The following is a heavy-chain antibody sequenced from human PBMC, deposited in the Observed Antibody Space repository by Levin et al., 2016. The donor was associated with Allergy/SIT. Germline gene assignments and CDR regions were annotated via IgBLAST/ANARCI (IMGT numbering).Heavy chain of an antibody. V-gene: IGHV3-15*01. J-gene: IGHJ4*02. CDR2: IKSKTDGGTT. D-gene: IGHD6-19*01. Sequence: GESLKISCAASGFTFSNAWMSWVRQAPGKGLEWVGRIKSKTDGGTTDYAAPVKGRFTISRDDSKNMLYLQMNSLKTEDTAVYYCSTLNPRGYKQWLVPHDCWGQGTLVTVSS. CDR1: GFTFSNAW. CDR3: STLNPRGYKQWLVPHDC.